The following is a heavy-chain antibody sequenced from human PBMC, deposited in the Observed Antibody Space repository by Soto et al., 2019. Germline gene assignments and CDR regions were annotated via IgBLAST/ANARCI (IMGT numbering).Heavy chain of an antibody. J-gene: IGHJ4*02. Sequence: PGGSLRLSCKASGFTFSGFWLSWVRQAPGKGLEWVANIKQDGSQKNFVDSVQGRFSISRDNAKNSMYLEMNSLRTEDTAVYYCASPNIAITSIVGNFWGPGTLVTVSS. CDR3: ASPNIAITSIVGNF. CDR2: IKQDGSQK. V-gene: IGHV3-7*01. CDR1: GFTFSGFW. D-gene: IGHD2-21*01.